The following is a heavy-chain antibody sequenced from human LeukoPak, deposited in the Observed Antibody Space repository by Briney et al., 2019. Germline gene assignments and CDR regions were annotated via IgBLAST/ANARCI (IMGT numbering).Heavy chain of an antibody. J-gene: IGHJ3*02. V-gene: IGHV3-33*01. CDR3: ARAVGPFDI. CDR2: IWRDGSNK. CDR1: GFTFSTYG. Sequence: GGSLRLSCAASGFTFSTYGMHWVRQAPGKGLEWVAVIWRDGSNKYYADSVKGRFTISRDNSKNTLSLQMNSLRAEDTAVYYCARAVGPFDIWGQGTMVTVSS.